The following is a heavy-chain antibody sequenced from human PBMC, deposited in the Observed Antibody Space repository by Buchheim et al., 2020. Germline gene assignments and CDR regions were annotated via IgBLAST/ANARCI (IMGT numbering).Heavy chain of an antibody. V-gene: IGHV3-7*01. CDR3: ARAPTVAGKPNWFDP. CDR2: IKQDGSEK. D-gene: IGHD6-19*01. CDR1: GFTFSSYS. Sequence: EVQLLESGGGFVQPGGSLRLSCAASGFTFSSYSMNWVRQAPGKGLEWVANIKQDGSEKYYVDSVKGRFTISRDNAKNSLYLQMNSLRAEDTAVYYCARAPTVAGKPNWFDPWGQGTL. J-gene: IGHJ5*02.